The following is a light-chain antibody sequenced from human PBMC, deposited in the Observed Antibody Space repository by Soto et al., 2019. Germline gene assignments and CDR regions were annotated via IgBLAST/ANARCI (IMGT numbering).Light chain of an antibody. V-gene: IGKV3-20*01. J-gene: IGKJ1*01. CDR1: QSVSSTY. CDR2: GAS. Sequence: EIVLTQSPGTLALSPGEGATLSCRASQSVSSTYLAWYQQKAGQAPRLVIYGASSRATGIPDRFSGSGSGTDFTLTSSRLEPEDSAVFSCQQYGHSPRTFGQGTKVEIK. CDR3: QQYGHSPRT.